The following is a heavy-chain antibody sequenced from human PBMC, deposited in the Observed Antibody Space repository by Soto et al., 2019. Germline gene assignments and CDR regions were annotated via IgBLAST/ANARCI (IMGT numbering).Heavy chain of an antibody. CDR3: STGGYYFDY. Sequence: EVQMVESGGGLVETGGSLRLSCAASGFIFSNAWMNWVRQAPGKGLEWVGRIKSRVNGGTTDYAAPVKGRFTISRDDSKTTVYLQMNSLNTEDTDVYYCSTGGYYFDYWGQGNLVTVAS. J-gene: IGHJ4*02. V-gene: IGHV3-15*07. CDR2: IKSRVNGGTT. CDR1: GFIFSNAW.